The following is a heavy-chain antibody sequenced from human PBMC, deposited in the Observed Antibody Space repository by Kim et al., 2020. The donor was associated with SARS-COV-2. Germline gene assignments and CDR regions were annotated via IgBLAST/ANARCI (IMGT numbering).Heavy chain of an antibody. D-gene: IGHD3-22*01. V-gene: IGHV1-69*01. CDR2: A. CDR3: ARGRLFHYFDY. J-gene: IGHJ4*02. Sequence: ANYAQKFQGRVTITADESTSTSYMELSSLRSEDTAVYYCARGRLFHYFDYWGQGTLVTVSS.